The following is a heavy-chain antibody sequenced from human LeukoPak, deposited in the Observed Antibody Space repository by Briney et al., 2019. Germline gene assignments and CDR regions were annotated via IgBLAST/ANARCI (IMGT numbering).Heavy chain of an antibody. CDR3: ANAYYDILTGYYRW. J-gene: IGHJ4*02. CDR1: GFTFSSYG. Sequence: GGSLRLSCAASGFTFSSYGMRWVRQAPGKGLEWVAVISYDGSNKYYADSVKGRFTISRDNSKNTLYLQMNSLRAEDTAVYYCANAYYDILTGYYRWWGQGTLVTVSS. V-gene: IGHV3-30*18. D-gene: IGHD3-9*01. CDR2: ISYDGSNK.